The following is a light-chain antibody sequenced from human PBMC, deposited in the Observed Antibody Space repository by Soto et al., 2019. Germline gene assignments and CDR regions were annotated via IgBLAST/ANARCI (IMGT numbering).Light chain of an antibody. J-gene: IGKJ4*01. Sequence: ETVLTQSPGTLSLSPGERATLSCRASQSVSFSQLAWYQQKPGQAPRLLIYGASSRATGIPDRFSGSGSGIDFTLTISRLEPEDFAVYYCQQYGSSPLTFGGGTKVDIK. V-gene: IGKV3-20*01. CDR2: GAS. CDR1: QSVSFSQ. CDR3: QQYGSSPLT.